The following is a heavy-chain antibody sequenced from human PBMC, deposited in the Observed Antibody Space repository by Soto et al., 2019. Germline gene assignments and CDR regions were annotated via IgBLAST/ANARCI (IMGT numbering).Heavy chain of an antibody. CDR3: ARWAGGCSSTSCYTHGIDY. J-gene: IGHJ4*02. CDR1: GGSFSGYY. D-gene: IGHD2-2*02. Sequence: LSVTCAVYGGSFSGYYWSWIRQPPGKGLEWIGEINHSGSTNYNPSLKSRVTISVDTSKNQFSLKLSSVTAADTAVYYCARWAGGCSSTSCYTHGIDYWGQGTLVTVS. CDR2: INHSGST. V-gene: IGHV4-34*01.